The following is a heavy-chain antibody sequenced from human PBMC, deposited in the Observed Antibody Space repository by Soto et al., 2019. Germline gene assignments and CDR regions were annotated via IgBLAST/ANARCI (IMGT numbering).Heavy chain of an antibody. J-gene: IGHJ6*02. Sequence: GGAPRLSSAASGFTFNSYCMHWVTQAHGKGAEWVAVISYDGSNKYYADSVKGRFTISRDNSKNTLYLQMNSPRAEDTAVYYCAKDRSYYYDSSGYSYDYYYGMDVWGQGTTVTVSS. D-gene: IGHD3-22*01. V-gene: IGHV3-30*18. CDR3: AKDRSYYYDSSGYSYDYYYGMDV. CDR2: ISYDGSNK. CDR1: GFTFNSYC.